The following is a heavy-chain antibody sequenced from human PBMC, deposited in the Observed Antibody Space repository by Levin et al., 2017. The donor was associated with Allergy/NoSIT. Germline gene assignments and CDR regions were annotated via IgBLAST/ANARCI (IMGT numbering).Heavy chain of an antibody. Sequence: ASVKVSCKASGYTFTGYYMHWVRQAPGQGLEWMGWINPNSGDTNYAQKFQGRVTMTRDTSISTAYMELSRLRSDDTAVYYCARDRVAASRIFDYWGQGTLVTVSS. CDR3: ARDRVAASRIFDY. CDR2: INPNSGDT. J-gene: IGHJ4*02. CDR1: GYTFTGYY. V-gene: IGHV1-2*02. D-gene: IGHD2-15*01.